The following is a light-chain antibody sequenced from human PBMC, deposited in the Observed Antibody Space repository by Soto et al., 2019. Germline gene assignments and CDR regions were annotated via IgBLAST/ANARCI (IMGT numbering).Light chain of an antibody. CDR2: QDN. J-gene: IGLJ2*01. CDR1: KLGDKY. CDR3: QAWDSSIHVV. Sequence: SYELTQPPSVSVSPGQTASITCSGDKLGDKYACWYQQKPGQSPVLVIYQDNKRPSGIPERFSGSNSGNTATLTISGTQAMDEADYYRQAWDSSIHVVFGGGTQLTVL. V-gene: IGLV3-1*01.